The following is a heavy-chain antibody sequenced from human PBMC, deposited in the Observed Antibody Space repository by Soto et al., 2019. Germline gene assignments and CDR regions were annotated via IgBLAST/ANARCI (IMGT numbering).Heavy chain of an antibody. CDR3: AIDIGYSVYADY. CDR1: VYTFISYW. Sequence: VPLVPSVAESKKPVASEKVSCKASVYTFISYWIRWMRQCPGQGLAWMGWISAYNGNTTYAQKRQGKGTMTKDTSTSTVYMEQRSLRSDDTDVYYCAIDIGYSVYADYWGQETLVTVSS. V-gene: IGHV1-18*01. D-gene: IGHD5-12*01. J-gene: IGHJ4*02. CDR2: ISAYNGNT.